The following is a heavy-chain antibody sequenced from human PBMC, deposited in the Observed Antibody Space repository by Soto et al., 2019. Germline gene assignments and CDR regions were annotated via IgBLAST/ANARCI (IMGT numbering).Heavy chain of an antibody. D-gene: IGHD6-19*01. CDR3: ARGARRGAVAGTAPFEI. Sequence: GGSLRLSCAASGFTFSSYWMSWVRQAPGKGLEWVANIKQDGSEKYYVDSVKGRFTISRDNAKNSLYLQMNSLRAEDTAVYYCARGARRGAVAGTAPFEIWGQGTMVTVSS. CDR1: GFTFSSYW. J-gene: IGHJ3*02. CDR2: IKQDGSEK. V-gene: IGHV3-7*05.